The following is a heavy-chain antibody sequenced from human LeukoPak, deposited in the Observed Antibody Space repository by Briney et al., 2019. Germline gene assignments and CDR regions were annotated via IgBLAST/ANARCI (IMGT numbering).Heavy chain of an antibody. CDR1: GFTFGDYA. V-gene: IGHV3-49*03. D-gene: IGHD5-12*01. J-gene: IGHJ4*02. CDR3: VRYSGDADY. Sequence: GGSLRLSCTASGFTFGDYAMSWFRQAPGKGLEWVGFIRSKVYGGTTEYAASVKGRFTISRDDSRSIVYLQMNSLKSEDTAVYYCVRYSGDADYWGQGTLVTVSS. CDR2: IRSKVYGGTT.